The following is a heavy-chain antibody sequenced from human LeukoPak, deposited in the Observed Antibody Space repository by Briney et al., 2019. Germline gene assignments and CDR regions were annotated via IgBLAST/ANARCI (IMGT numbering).Heavy chain of an antibody. J-gene: IGHJ4*02. CDR3: ARDGVAGTFGY. CDR2: IIPILGIA. Sequence: SVKVSCKASGGTFSSYAISWVRQAPGQGLEWMGRIIPILGIANYAQKFQGRVTITADKSTSTAYMELSSLRSEDTAVYYCARDGVAGTFGYWGQGTLVTVSS. V-gene: IGHV1-69*04. D-gene: IGHD6-19*01. CDR1: GGTFSSYA.